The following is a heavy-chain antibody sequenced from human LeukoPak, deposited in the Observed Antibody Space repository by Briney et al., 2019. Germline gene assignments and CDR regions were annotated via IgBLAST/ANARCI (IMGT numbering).Heavy chain of an antibody. Sequence: PGRSLRLSCAASGFTFSSYGMHWVRQAPGKGLEWVAVIWYDGSNKYYADSVKGRFTISRDNSKNTLYLQMNSLRAEDTAVYYCARSVSLSIDAFDIWGQGTMVTVSS. V-gene: IGHV3-33*01. D-gene: IGHD3-3*02. J-gene: IGHJ3*02. CDR1: GFTFSSYG. CDR3: ARSVSLSIDAFDI. CDR2: IWYDGSNK.